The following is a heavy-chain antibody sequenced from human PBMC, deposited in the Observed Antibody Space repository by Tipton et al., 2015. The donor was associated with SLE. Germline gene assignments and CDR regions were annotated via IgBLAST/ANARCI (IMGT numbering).Heavy chain of an antibody. CDR1: GGSISSHY. D-gene: IGHD3-3*01. CDR3: ARGWEYYDFWSGFSFDS. CDR2: IYYSGST. V-gene: IGHV4-59*11. Sequence: TLSLTCTVSGGSISSHYWSWIRQPPGKGLEWIGDIYYSGSTNYNPSLKSRVTISVDTSKNQFSLKLSSVTAADTAVYYCARGWEYYDFWSGFSFDSWGQGTLVTVSS. J-gene: IGHJ4*02.